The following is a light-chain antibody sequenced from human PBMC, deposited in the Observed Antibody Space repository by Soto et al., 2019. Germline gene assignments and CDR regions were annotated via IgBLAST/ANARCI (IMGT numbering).Light chain of an antibody. J-gene: IGKJ1*01. CDR1: QSINTY. CDR2: DAS. V-gene: IGKV3-20*01. CDR3: QQYGGSPWT. Sequence: ENVLTQSPATLSLSPGEGATLSCRASQSINTYLAWYQQKPGQAPRVLIYDASTRAAGIPDRFSGCGSGTDFTLTISRLEPEDSAVYYCQQYGGSPWTFGQGTKVDIK.